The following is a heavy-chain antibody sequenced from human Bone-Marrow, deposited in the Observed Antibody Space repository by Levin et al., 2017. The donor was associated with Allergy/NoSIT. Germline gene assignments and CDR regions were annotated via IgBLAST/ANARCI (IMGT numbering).Heavy chain of an antibody. J-gene: IGHJ4*02. Sequence: PGGSLRLSCVASGFTFDNYAMNWVRQAPGKGLEWVSGISGSGRSTYYADSVKGRFTISRDNSKNTLDLQMNSLRAEDTAVYYCAKRRSPGYFDYWGQGTLVTVSS. CDR2: ISGSGRST. CDR3: AKRRSPGYFDY. CDR1: GFTFDNYA. V-gene: IGHV3-23*01.